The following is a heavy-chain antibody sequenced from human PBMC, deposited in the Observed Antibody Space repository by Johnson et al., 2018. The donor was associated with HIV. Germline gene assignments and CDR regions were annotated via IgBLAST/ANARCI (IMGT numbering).Heavy chain of an antibody. CDR3: ARDPYYDFLTGPRDAFDI. CDR2: IASSDSPI. Sequence: VQLVESGGGLVQPGGSLRLSCAASGFTFSTYAMYWVRQAPGKGLEWVSYIASSDSPIYYADSVKGRFTISRDNAKNSLYLQMNSLRAEDTAVYYCARDPYYDFLTGPRDAFDIWGQGTMVTVSS. D-gene: IGHD3-9*01. V-gene: IGHV3-48*03. J-gene: IGHJ3*02. CDR1: GFTFSTYA.